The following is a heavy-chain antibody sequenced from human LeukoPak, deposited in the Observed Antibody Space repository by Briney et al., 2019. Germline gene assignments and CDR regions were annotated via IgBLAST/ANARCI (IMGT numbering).Heavy chain of an antibody. D-gene: IGHD5-18*01. CDR3: ARPSAGYTYGPIDS. Sequence: PSETLSLTCTVSGASLSSSYWSWIRQPPGKGLEWIGYIYYRGSTVYNPSLKSRVTISVGTSKNQFSLRLSSVTASDTVMYYCARPSAGYTYGPIDSWGQGTLVTVSS. CDR2: IYYRGST. CDR1: GASLSSSY. V-gene: IGHV4-59*08. J-gene: IGHJ4*02.